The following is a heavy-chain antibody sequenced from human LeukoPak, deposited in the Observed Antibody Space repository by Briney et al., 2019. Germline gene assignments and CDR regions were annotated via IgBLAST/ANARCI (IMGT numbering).Heavy chain of an antibody. Sequence: PGGSLSLSCAASGLTFSTYWMSWVRQAPGKGLEWVANIKQDGSEKYYVNSVKGRFAISRDNAKSPLYLQMNSLRAEDTAVYYCARRRYCTNGGCYFDYWGQGTLVTVSS. CDR1: GLTFSTYW. CDR3: ARRRYCTNGGCYFDY. CDR2: IKQDGSEK. V-gene: IGHV3-7*01. J-gene: IGHJ4*02. D-gene: IGHD2-8*01.